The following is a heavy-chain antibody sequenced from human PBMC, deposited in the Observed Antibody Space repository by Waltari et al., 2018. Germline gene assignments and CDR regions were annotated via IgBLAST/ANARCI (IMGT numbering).Heavy chain of an antibody. CDR2: TRSAGSFI. D-gene: IGHD1-26*01. J-gene: IGHJ4*02. V-gene: IGHV3-30*02. CDR3: AKDPGELLSFDY. Sequence: ELLVESGGGLVKPGESLRLSCVTSGFSFSGSSMNWFRQAPGKGLEWVASTRSAGSFIYDAESVKCRFPISRDNSKNTLYLQMNSLRAEDTAVYYCAKDPGELLSFDYWGQGTLVTVSS. CDR1: GFSFSGSS.